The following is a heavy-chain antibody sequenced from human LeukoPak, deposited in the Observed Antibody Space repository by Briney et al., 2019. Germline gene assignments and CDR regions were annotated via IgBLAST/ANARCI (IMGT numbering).Heavy chain of an antibody. D-gene: IGHD2-15*01. J-gene: IGHJ3*02. V-gene: IGHV3-20*04. CDR3: ARGWESGRYCSGGSCFDAFDI. CDR1: GFTFDDYG. Sequence: PGGSLRLSCAASGFTFDDYGMSWVRQAPGKGLEWVSGINWNGGSTGYADSVKGRFTISRDNAKNSPYLQMNSLRAEDTALYYCARGWESGRYCSGGSCFDAFDIWGQGTMVTVSS. CDR2: INWNGGST.